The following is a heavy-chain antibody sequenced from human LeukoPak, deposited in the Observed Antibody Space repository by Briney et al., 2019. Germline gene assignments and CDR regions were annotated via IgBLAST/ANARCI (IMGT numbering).Heavy chain of an antibody. D-gene: IGHD3-22*01. V-gene: IGHV3-30-3*01. CDR3: ARDHAVVVITTGGY. J-gene: IGHJ4*02. CDR1: GFTFSSYA. Sequence: GGSLRLSCAAPGFTFSSYARHWVRQAPGKGLEWVAVISYDGSNKYYADSVKGRFTISRDNSKNTLYLQMNSLRAEDTAVYYCARDHAVVVITTGGYWGQGTLVTVSS. CDR2: ISYDGSNK.